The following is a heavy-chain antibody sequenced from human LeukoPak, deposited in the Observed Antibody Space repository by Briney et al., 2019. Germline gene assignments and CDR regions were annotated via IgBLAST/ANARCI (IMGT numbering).Heavy chain of an antibody. J-gene: IGHJ4*02. D-gene: IGHD5-18*01. CDR1: SGSISSSSYY. V-gene: IGHV4-39*01. CDR3: ARITKVDTSIDY. Sequence: SETLSLTCTVSSGSISSSSYYWGWIRQPPGKGLEWIGSIYYSGSTYYNPSLKSRVSISKDASKNQFSLKVSSVTAADTAVYYCARITKVDTSIDYWGQGTLVTVSS. CDR2: IYYSGST.